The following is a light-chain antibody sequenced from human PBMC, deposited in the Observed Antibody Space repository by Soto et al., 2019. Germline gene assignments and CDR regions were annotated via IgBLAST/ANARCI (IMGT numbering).Light chain of an antibody. CDR3: SSYTGSSTYV. V-gene: IGLV2-14*03. CDR1: SSDVGGYNY. J-gene: IGLJ1*01. CDR2: DVS. Sequence: QSVVTQPASASGPPGQSITISCSGTSSDVGGYNYVSWYQQHPGKAPKLMIYDVSNRPSGVSNRFSGSKSGNTASLTISGLQTEDESDYYCSSYTGSSTYVFGTGTKVTVL.